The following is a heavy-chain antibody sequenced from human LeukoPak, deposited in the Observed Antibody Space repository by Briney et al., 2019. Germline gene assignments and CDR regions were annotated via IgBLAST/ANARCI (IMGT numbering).Heavy chain of an antibody. V-gene: IGHV1-2*02. CDR3: ARDLYYYGSGSYESPRYYFDY. D-gene: IGHD3-10*01. CDR1: GHTFTGYY. CDR2: INPNSGGT. J-gene: IGHJ4*02. Sequence: ASVKVSCKASGHTFTGYYMHWVRQAPGQGLEWMGWINPNSGGTNYAQKFQGRVTMTRDTSISTAYMELSRLRSDDTAVYYCARDLYYYGSGSYESPRYYFDYWGQGTLVTVSS.